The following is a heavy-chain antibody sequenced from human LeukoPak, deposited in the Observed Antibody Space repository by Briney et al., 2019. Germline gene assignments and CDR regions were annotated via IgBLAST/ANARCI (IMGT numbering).Heavy chain of an antibody. Sequence: PGGSLRLSCTASGFTFGDYAMSWVRQAPGKGLEWVGFIRSKAYGGTTEYAASVKGRFTISRDDSKSIAYLQMNSLKTEDTAVYYCTRDRGYFYYYYYMDVWGKGTTVTISS. D-gene: IGHD3-9*01. CDR3: TRDRGYFYYYYYMDV. J-gene: IGHJ6*03. CDR1: GFTFGDYA. V-gene: IGHV3-49*04. CDR2: IRSKAYGGTT.